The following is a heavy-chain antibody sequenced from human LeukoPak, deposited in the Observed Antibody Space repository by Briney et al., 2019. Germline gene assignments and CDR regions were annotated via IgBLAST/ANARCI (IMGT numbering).Heavy chain of an antibody. D-gene: IGHD3-10*01. V-gene: IGHV3-53*01. J-gene: IGHJ4*02. Sequence: GGSLRLSWAAAGFAVGSNYMNWVRQAPGKGLEWVSVIYSDGRTYYADSVKGRFTISRDISKNTLFLEMTSLRAEDTAVYYCAKVKGWYGEGYFDYWGQGTLVTVSS. CDR1: GFAVGSNY. CDR3: AKVKGWYGEGYFDY. CDR2: IYSDGRT.